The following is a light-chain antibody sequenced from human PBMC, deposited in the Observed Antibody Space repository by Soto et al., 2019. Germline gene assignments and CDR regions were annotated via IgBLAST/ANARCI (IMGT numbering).Light chain of an antibody. CDR3: QQYNKWPRT. CDR1: QSVSSN. V-gene: IGKV3-15*01. Sequence: EIEMTQSPATLSVSPGERATLSCRASQSVSSNLAWYQQKPGQAPRLLIYGASTRATGIPARFSGSGSGTDFTLTISSLQSEDFAVYYCQQYNKWPRTFGQGTKVEIK. CDR2: GAS. J-gene: IGKJ1*01.